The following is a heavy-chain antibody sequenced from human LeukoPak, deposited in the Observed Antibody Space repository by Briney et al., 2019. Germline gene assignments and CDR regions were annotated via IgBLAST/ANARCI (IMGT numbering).Heavy chain of an antibody. J-gene: IGHJ6*03. Sequence: SETLSLTCTVSGGSISSSSYYWGWIRQPPGKGLEWIGSIYYSGSTYYNPSLKSRVTISVDTSKNQFSLKLSSVTAADTAVYYCARPTAMVKGGYYYYYMDVWGKGTTVTVSS. CDR1: GGSISSSSYY. CDR2: IYYSGST. CDR3: ARPTAMVKGGYYYYYMDV. V-gene: IGHV4-39*01. D-gene: IGHD5-18*01.